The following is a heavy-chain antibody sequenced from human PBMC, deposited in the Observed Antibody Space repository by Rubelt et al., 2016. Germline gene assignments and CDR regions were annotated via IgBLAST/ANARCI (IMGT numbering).Heavy chain of an antibody. CDR3: ARDNNGLF. J-gene: IGHJ4*02. V-gene: IGHV3-21*06. D-gene: IGHD1/OR15-1a*01. Sequence: VRQAPGKGLEWVSSISDTSKYIFHADSVGGRFTISRDDAKNSLFLQMNGLRVEDTAVYYCARDNNGLFWGQGTLVTVSS. CDR2: ISDTSKYI.